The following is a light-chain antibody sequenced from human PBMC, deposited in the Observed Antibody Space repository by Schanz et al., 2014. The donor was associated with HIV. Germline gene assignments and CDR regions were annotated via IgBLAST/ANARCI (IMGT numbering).Light chain of an antibody. CDR3: SSYTTTRTMA. CDR1: SSDAGGYKY. V-gene: IGLV2-14*03. Sequence: QSALTQPASVSGSPGQSITISCTGTSSDAGGYKYVSWYQQHPGKAPKLMIYDVNVRPSGVSDRFSGSKSGNTASLTISGLQADDEGDYYCSSYTTTRTMAFGGGTKLTVL. CDR2: DVN. J-gene: IGLJ2*01.